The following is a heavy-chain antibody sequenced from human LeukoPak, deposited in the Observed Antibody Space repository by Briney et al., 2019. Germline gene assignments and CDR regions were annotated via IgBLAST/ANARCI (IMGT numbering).Heavy chain of an antibody. D-gene: IGHD2-2*02. CDR1: GFTFSSYA. V-gene: IGHV3-23*01. J-gene: IGHJ4*02. Sequence: PGGSLRLSCAASGFTFSSYAMSWVRQAPGKGLEWVSAISGSGGSTYYADSVKGRFTISRDNSKNTLYLQMNSLRAEDTAVYYCAKERYCSSTSCYTVDYWGQGTLVTVSS. CDR2: ISGSGGST. CDR3: AKERYCSSTSCYTVDY.